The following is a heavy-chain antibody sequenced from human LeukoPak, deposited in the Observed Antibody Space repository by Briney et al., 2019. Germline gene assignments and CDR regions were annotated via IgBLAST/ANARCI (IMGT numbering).Heavy chain of an antibody. Sequence: GGSLRLSCAASGFTFSSYSMNWVRQAPGKGLEWVSSISSSSSYIYYADSVKGRFTISRDNAKNSLYLQMNSLRAEDTAVYYCARHENGYSSGWFDYWGQGTLVTVSS. CDR3: ARHENGYSSGWFDY. J-gene: IGHJ4*02. CDR1: GFTFSSYS. V-gene: IGHV3-21*01. D-gene: IGHD6-19*01. CDR2: ISSSSSYI.